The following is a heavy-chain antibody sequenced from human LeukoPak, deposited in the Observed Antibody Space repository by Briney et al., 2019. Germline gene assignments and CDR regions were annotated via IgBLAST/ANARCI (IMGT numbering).Heavy chain of an antibody. V-gene: IGHV1-18*01. CDR2: ISAYNGNT. CDR3: AINYYYYYGMDV. CDR1: GYTFTSYG. Sequence: ASVKVSCKASGYTFTSYGISWVRQAPGQGLEWMGWISAYNGNTNYAQKLQGRVTMTTDTSTSTAYMELRSLRSDDTTVYYCAINYYYYYGMDVWGQGTTVTVSS. J-gene: IGHJ6*02.